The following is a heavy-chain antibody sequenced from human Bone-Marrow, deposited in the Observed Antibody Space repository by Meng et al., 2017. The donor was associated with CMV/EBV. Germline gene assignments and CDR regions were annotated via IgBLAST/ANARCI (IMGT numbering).Heavy chain of an antibody. CDR3: AKERYYYDSSGPGVDY. CDR2: IRYDGSNK. Sequence: GGSLRLSCAASGFTFSSYAMHWVRQAPGKGLEWVAFIRYDGSNKYYADSVKGRFTISRDNSKNTLYLQMNSLRAEDTAVYYCAKERYYYDSSGPGVDYWGQGTRVTGSS. J-gene: IGHJ4*02. D-gene: IGHD3-22*01. CDR1: GFTFSSYA. V-gene: IGHV3-30*02.